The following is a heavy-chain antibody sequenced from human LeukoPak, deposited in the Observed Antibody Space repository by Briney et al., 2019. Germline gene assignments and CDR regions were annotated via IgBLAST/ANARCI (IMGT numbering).Heavy chain of an antibody. J-gene: IGHJ4*02. CDR3: ARDLGWSSSH. Sequence: ASVKVSCKASGYTFTGHYMNWVRLAPGQGLEWMGWINPTGGTTYAQKFQDRVTMTRDTSINTAYMELSGLRSDDTAVYYCARDLGWSSSHWGQGTLVTVS. CDR2: INPTGGT. D-gene: IGHD6-6*01. CDR1: GYTFTGHY. V-gene: IGHV1-2*02.